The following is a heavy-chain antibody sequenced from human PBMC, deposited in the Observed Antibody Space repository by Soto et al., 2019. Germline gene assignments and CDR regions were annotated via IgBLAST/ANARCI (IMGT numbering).Heavy chain of an antibody. J-gene: IGHJ4*02. CDR3: AKDRGDDYIWGSYRPGPPDY. V-gene: IGHV3-23*01. CDR2: ISGSGGST. D-gene: IGHD3-16*02. CDR1: GFTFSSYA. Sequence: PGGSLRLSCAASGFTFSSYAMSWVRQAPGKGLEWVSAISGSGGSTYYADSVKGRFTISRDNSKNTLYLQMNSLRAEDTAVYYCAKDRGDDYIWGSYRPGPPDYWGQGTLVTVSS.